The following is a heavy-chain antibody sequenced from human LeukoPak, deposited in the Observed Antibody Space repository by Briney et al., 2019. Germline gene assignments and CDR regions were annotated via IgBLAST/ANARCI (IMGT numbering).Heavy chain of an antibody. Sequence: SETLSLTCTVSGGSISSSSYYWGWIRQPPGKGLEWIGSIYYSGSTYYNPSLKSRVTISVDTSKNQFSLKLSSVTAADTAVYYCARVPLRMVRGVIITGDYWGQGTLVTVSS. D-gene: IGHD3-10*01. CDR3: ARVPLRMVRGVIITGDY. J-gene: IGHJ4*02. V-gene: IGHV4-39*07. CDR2: IYYSGST. CDR1: GGSISSSSYY.